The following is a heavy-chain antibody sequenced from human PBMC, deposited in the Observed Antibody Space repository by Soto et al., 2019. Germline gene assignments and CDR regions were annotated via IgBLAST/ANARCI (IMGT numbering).Heavy chain of an antibody. J-gene: IGHJ4*02. Sequence: EVQLLESGGGLVQPGGSLLLSCAASGLTFSSYAMSWVRQAPGKGLEWVSSTTGSGASTYYADSVKGRFTISRDNSKNTVYVQMGRLGVEDTGVYYFAQGFCSSTSCSRGYFDSWGQGTLVTVSS. CDR1: GLTFSSYA. CDR3: AQGFCSSTSCSRGYFDS. D-gene: IGHD2-2*01. CDR2: TTGSGAST. V-gene: IGHV3-23*01.